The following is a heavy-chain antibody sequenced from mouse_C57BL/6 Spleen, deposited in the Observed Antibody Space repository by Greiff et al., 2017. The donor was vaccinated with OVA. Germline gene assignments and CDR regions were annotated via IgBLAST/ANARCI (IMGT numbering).Heavy chain of an antibody. V-gene: IGHV1-54*01. CDR3: ARGRIITTVVATRDFDY. Sequence: QVQLQQSGAELVRPGTSVKVSCKASGYAFTNYLIEWVKQRPGQGLEWIGVINPGSGGTNYNEKFKGKATLTADKSSSTAYMQLSSLTSEDSAVYFWARGRIITTVVATRDFDYWGQGTTLTVSS. J-gene: IGHJ2*01. CDR1: GYAFTNYL. CDR2: INPGSGGT. D-gene: IGHD1-1*01.